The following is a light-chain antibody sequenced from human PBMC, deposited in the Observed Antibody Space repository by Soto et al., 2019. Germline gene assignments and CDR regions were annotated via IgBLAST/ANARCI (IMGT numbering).Light chain of an antibody. CDR1: SSDIGDSNF. V-gene: IGLV2-14*01. CDR2: DVS. Sequence: QSALAQPASVSGSPGQSITISCTGTSSDIGDSNFVAWYQHHTGKAPKLLIYDVSDRPSRISSRFSGSKSANTASLTISGLQAEDEALYYCSSYTSTTTVRFVFGTVTKLTVL. J-gene: IGLJ1*01. CDR3: SSYTSTTTVRFV.